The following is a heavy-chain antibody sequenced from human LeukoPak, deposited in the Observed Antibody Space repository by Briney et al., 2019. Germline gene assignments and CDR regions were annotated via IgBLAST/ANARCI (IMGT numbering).Heavy chain of an antibody. CDR1: GFTFSTYS. CDR2: ISSSSNTI. Sequence: PGGSLRLSCAASGFTFSTYSMNWVRQAPGKGLEWVSYISSSSNTIYYADSVKGRFTISRDNAKNSLYLQMNSLRAEDTAVYYFAREASGYPDYWGQGTLVTVSP. D-gene: IGHD5-12*01. J-gene: IGHJ4*02. CDR3: AREASGYPDY. V-gene: IGHV3-48*01.